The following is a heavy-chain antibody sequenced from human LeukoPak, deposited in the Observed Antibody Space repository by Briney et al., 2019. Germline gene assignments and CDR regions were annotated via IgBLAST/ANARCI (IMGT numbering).Heavy chain of an antibody. CDR3: AKRDCSGGSCYGGNWFDP. CDR2: IRDDGSNK. V-gene: IGHV3-30*02. J-gene: IGHJ5*02. Sequence: GGSLRLSCAASGFTFSSYGMHWVRQAPGKGLEWVAFIRDDGSNKYYADSVKGRFTISRDNSKNTLYLQMNSLRAEDTAVYYCAKRDCSGGSCYGGNWFDPWGQGTLVTVSS. CDR1: GFTFSSYG. D-gene: IGHD2-15*01.